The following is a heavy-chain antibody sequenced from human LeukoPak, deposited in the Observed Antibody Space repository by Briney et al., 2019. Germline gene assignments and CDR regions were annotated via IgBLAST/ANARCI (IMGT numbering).Heavy chain of an antibody. Sequence: SETLSLTCAVSGGSISSGGYSWSWIRQPPGKGLEWIGYIYHSGSTYYNPSLKSRVTISVDRSKNQFSLKLSSVTAADTAVYYCASTSLSTVGFDYWGQGTLVTVSS. CDR3: ASTSLSTVGFDY. V-gene: IGHV4-30-2*01. D-gene: IGHD4-23*01. CDR1: GGSISSGGYS. CDR2: IYHSGST. J-gene: IGHJ4*02.